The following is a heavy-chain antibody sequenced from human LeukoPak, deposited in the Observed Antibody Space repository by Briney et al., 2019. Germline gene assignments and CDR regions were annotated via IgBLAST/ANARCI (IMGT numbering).Heavy chain of an antibody. D-gene: IGHD1-26*01. CDR3: ARQTYSGSYFDY. Sequence: SETLSLTCTVSGGSISSSSYYWGWIRQPPGKGLEWIGSIYYSGSTYYNPSLKSRVTLSVDTSKNQFSLKLSSVTAADTAVYYCARQTYSGSYFDYWGQGTLVTVSS. J-gene: IGHJ4*02. CDR1: GGSISSSSYY. CDR2: IYYSGST. V-gene: IGHV4-39*01.